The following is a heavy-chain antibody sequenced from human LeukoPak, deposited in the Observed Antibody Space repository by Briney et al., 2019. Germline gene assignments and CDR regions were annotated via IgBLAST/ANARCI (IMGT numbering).Heavy chain of an antibody. D-gene: IGHD6-13*01. V-gene: IGHV1-2*02. Sequence: ASVKVSCKASGYTFTGYYMHWVRQAPGQGLEWMGWINPNSGGTNYAQKFQGRVTMTRDTSINTAYLELSKLRSDDTAVYYCARDRLSAAGSGGWGQGTLVTVSS. CDR2: INPNSGGT. CDR3: ARDRLSAAGSGG. J-gene: IGHJ4*02. CDR1: GYTFTGYY.